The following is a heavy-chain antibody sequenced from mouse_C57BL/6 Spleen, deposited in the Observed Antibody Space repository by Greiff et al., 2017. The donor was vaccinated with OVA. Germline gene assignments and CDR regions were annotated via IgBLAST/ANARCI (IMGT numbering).Heavy chain of an antibody. CDR3: ARRYYGSSYNAMDY. CDR2: ISSGSSTI. CDR1: GFTFSDHG. Sequence: EVQLVESGGGLVKPGGSLKLSCAASGFTFSDHGMHWVRQAPEKGLEWVAYISSGSSTIYYADTVKGRFTISRDNAKNTLFLQMTSLRSEDTAMYYCARRYYGSSYNAMDYWGQGTSVTVSS. D-gene: IGHD1-1*01. V-gene: IGHV5-17*01. J-gene: IGHJ4*01.